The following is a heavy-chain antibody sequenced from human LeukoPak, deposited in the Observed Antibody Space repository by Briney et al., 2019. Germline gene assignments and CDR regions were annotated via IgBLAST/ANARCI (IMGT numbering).Heavy chain of an antibody. CDR3: ARGASSWYYYYYGMDV. Sequence: SETLSLTCTVSGPSISSYYGSWIRQPPGKGLEWIGYIYYRGSTNYNPSLKSRVTISVDTSKNQFSLKLSSVTAADTAVYYCARGASSWYYYYYGMDVWGQGTTVTVSS. CDR1: GPSISSYY. V-gene: IGHV4-59*01. D-gene: IGHD6-13*01. J-gene: IGHJ6*02. CDR2: IYYRGST.